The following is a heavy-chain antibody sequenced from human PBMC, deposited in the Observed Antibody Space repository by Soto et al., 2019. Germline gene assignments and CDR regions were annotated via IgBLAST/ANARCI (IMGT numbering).Heavy chain of an antibody. D-gene: IGHD5-12*01. CDR3: ATSNAGGYGY. V-gene: IGHV4-59*01. Sequence: PSETLSLTCTVSGGSISSYYWSWIRQPPGKGLEWIGYIYYSGSTNYNPSLKSRVTISVDTSKNQFSLKLSSVTAADTAVYYCATSNAGGYGYWGQGTLVTVSS. J-gene: IGHJ4*02. CDR1: GGSISSYY. CDR2: IYYSGST.